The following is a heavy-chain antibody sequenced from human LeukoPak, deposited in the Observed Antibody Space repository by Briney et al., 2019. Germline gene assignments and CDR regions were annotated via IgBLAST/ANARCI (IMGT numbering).Heavy chain of an antibody. CDR1: GFTFSSYA. CDR2: ISYDGSNK. V-gene: IGHV3-30*01. CDR3: ARDFYYDSSDQSGVDY. D-gene: IGHD3-22*01. J-gene: IGHJ4*02. Sequence: HPGGSLRLSCAASGFTFSSYAMHWVRQAPGKGLEWGAVISYDGSNKYYADSVKGRFTISRDNSKNTLYLQMNSLRAEDTAVYYCARDFYYDSSDQSGVDYWGQGTLVTVSS.